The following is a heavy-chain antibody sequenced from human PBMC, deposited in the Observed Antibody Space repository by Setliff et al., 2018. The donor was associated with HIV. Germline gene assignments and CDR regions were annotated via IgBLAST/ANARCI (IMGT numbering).Heavy chain of an antibody. CDR2: IRG. J-gene: IGHJ4*02. V-gene: IGHV3-73*02. CDR3: ARPRYCISTNCYEAFDY. CDR1: GVTLSDAA. Sequence: LRLSCAASGVTLSDAAIHWVRQASGKGLEWVGRIRGDYGASRSGRFTISRDDSKNTAYLQITNLQIEDTAVYYCARPRYCISTNCYEAFDYWGQGTLVTVSS. D-gene: IGHD2-2*01.